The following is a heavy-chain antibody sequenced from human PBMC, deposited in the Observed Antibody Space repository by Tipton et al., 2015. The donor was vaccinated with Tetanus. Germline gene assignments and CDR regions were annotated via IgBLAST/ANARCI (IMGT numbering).Heavy chain of an antibody. CDR2: IYTSGST. CDR3: AFLPKHWLVPSFDP. J-gene: IGHJ5*02. D-gene: IGHD6-19*01. V-gene: IGHV4-4*07. Sequence: GLVKPSETLSLTCSVSGDSISSFYWSWIRQPAGKGLEWIGRIYTSGSTNYNPALKSRATISVDTSKNHFSLNLSSVTAADTAVYYCAFLPKHWLVPSFDPWGQGTLVTVSS. CDR1: GDSISSFY.